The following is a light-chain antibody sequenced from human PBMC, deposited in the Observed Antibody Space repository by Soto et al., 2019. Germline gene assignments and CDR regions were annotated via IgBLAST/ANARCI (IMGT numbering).Light chain of an antibody. CDR2: GNN. CDR3: QSYDSSLSGYV. J-gene: IGLJ1*01. Sequence: LTQPPSASGTPGRRVTISCSGSNSNIGSNTVNWFRQLPGTVPRLLIYGNNNRPSGVPDRFSGSKSGTSASLAITGLQAEDEADYYCQSYDSSLSGYVFGTGTKVNVL. V-gene: IGLV1-40*01. CDR1: NSNIGSNT.